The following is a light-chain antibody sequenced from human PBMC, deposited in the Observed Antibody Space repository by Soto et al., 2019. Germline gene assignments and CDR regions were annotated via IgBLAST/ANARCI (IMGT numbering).Light chain of an antibody. V-gene: IGKV1-6*02. J-gene: IGKJ5*01. CDR1: QDISND. CDR2: AAS. Sequence: AIQLTQSPSSLSASVGDRITITCRASQDISNDLGWFQQKPGKAPKLLIYAASILQTGLPSRFSGSGSGSAFTLTITSLQPEDFATYYCLQDYSSPITFCQGTRLEI. CDR3: LQDYSSPIT.